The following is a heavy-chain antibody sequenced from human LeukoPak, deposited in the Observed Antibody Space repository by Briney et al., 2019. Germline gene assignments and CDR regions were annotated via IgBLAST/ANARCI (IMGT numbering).Heavy chain of an antibody. Sequence: GGSLRLSCGASGFTFSKHGMNWVRQAPGKGLEWLSGVSPPGGGTYYADSVKGRFTISRDDSKNTLSLQMNSLRAEDTAVYYCARDPARIHGYLSEWGQGTLVTVSS. CDR3: ARDPARIHGYLSE. CDR1: GFTFSKHG. V-gene: IGHV3-23*01. J-gene: IGHJ4*02. CDR2: VSPPGGGT. D-gene: IGHD3-22*01.